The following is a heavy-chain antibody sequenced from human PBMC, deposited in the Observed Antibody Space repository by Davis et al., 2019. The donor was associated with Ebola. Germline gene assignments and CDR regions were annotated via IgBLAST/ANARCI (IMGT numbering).Heavy chain of an antibody. Sequence: SVKVSCKASGYSFTDDGISWGRQAPGQGLEWMGRIIPILGIANYAQKFQGRVTITADKSTSTAYMELSSLRSEDTAVYYCARDGYSGYDRQDYWGQGTLVTVSS. V-gene: IGHV1-69*04. J-gene: IGHJ4*02. CDR3: ARDGYSGYDRQDY. D-gene: IGHD5-12*01. CDR2: IIPILGIA. CDR1: GYSFTDDG.